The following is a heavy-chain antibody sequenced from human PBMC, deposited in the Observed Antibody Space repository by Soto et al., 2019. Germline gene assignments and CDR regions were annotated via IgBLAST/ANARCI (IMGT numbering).Heavy chain of an antibody. D-gene: IGHD6-13*01. J-gene: IGHJ4*02. CDR2: INPLPTSGST. V-gene: IGHV1-46*01. CDR3: ARDLAAAAY. CDR1: GYIFTNYY. Sequence: QVRLVQSGAEVKKPGASVKVSCKASGYIFTNYYIHWVRQAPGQGLEWMAIINPLPTSGSTNYAQEFQGRLTVTRDTSTSTVYMELSSLRSDDTAIYYCARDLAAAAYWGQGTLVTVSS.